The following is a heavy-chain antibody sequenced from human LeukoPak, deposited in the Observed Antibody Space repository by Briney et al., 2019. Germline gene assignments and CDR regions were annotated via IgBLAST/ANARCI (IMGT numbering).Heavy chain of an antibody. D-gene: IGHD1-26*01. CDR2: IYYSGST. CDR1: GGSISSYY. J-gene: IGHJ4*02. CDR3: ARGNSGSYFDY. Sequence: SETLSLTCTVSGGSISSYYWSWIRQPPGKGLEWIGYIYYSGSTNYNPSLKSRVTISVDTSKNQFSLKLSSVTAADTAVYYCARGNSGSYFDYWGQGTLVTDSS. V-gene: IGHV4-59*01.